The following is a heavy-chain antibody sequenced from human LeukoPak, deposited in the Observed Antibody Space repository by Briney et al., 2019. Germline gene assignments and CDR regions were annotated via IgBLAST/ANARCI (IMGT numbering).Heavy chain of an antibody. J-gene: IGHJ4*02. CDR1: GFTFSSYG. D-gene: IGHD2-2*01. CDR2: IWYDGSNK. Sequence: GGSLRLSCAASGFTFSSYGMHWVRQAPGKGLEWVAVIWYDGSNKYYADSVKGRFTISRDNSKNTLYLQMNSLRAEDTAVYYCARDPRIINYCSSTSCFPHYWGQGTLVTVSS. CDR3: ARDPRIINYCSSTSCFPHY. V-gene: IGHV3-33*01.